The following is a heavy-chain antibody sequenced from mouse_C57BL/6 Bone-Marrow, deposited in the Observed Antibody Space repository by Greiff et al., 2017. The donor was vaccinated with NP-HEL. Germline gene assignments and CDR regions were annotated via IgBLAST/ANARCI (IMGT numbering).Heavy chain of an antibody. D-gene: IGHD2-1*01. Sequence: VQLKESGPGLVKPSQSLSLTCSVTGYSITSGYYWNWIRQFPGNKLEWMGYISYDGSNNYNPSLKNRISITRDTSKNQFFLKLNSVTTEDTATYYCARDPLYWGLNYFDYWGQGTTLTVSS. V-gene: IGHV3-6*01. CDR3: ARDPLYWGLNYFDY. J-gene: IGHJ2*01. CDR2: ISYDGSN. CDR1: GYSITSGYY.